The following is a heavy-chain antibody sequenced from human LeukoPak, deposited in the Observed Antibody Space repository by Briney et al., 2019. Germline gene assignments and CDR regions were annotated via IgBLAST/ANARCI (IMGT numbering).Heavy chain of an antibody. V-gene: IGHV1-8*03. CDR3: ARGSFTMARIAFDV. CDR2: MHPNSGNN. Sequence: ASVKDSCKASGYTFTSYDINWVRHATGEGREWMGHMHPNSGNNAYAQKCKGRVTITKTTSISTAYMDLSSLGSEDTAVYYCARGSFTMARIAFDVWGQGTMVT. D-gene: IGHD3-10*01. J-gene: IGHJ3*01. CDR1: GYTFTSYD.